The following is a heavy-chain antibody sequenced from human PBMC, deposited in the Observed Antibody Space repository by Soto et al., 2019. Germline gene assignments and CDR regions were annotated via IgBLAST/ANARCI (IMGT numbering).Heavy chain of an antibody. CDR3: ARLFTRGYYFDY. CDR2: INHSGST. D-gene: IGHD3-3*01. Sequence: SETLSLTCAVYGGSFSGYYWSWIRQPPGKGLEWIGEINHSGSTNYNPSLKSRVTISVDASKNQFSLKLSSVTAADTAVYYCARLFTRGYYFDYWGQGTLVTVSS. CDR1: GGSFSGYY. V-gene: IGHV4-34*01. J-gene: IGHJ4*02.